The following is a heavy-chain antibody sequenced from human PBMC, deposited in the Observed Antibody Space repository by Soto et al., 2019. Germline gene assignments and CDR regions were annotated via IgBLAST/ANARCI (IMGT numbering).Heavy chain of an antibody. CDR3: ARELAGTRFDY. D-gene: IGHD1-1*01. J-gene: IGHJ4*02. CDR1: GGSISSYY. V-gene: IGHV4-59*01. Sequence: SETLSLTCTVSGGSISSYYWSWIRQPPGKGLEWIGYIYYSGSTNYNPSLKSRVTISVDTSKNQFSLKLSSVTAADTAVYYCARELAGTRFDYWGQGTLVTVSS. CDR2: IYYSGST.